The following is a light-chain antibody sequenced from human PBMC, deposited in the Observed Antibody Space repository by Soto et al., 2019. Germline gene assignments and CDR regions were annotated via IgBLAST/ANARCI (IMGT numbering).Light chain of an antibody. J-gene: IGKJ4*01. CDR3: QQRSNWPPLT. Sequence: PGERATLSCRASQSVNNYLAWYQQRPGQAPRLLIYDASNRATGIPARFSGSGSGTDFTLTISSLEPEDFAVYYCQQRSNWPPLTFGGGTKVEI. V-gene: IGKV3-11*01. CDR2: DAS. CDR1: QSVNNY.